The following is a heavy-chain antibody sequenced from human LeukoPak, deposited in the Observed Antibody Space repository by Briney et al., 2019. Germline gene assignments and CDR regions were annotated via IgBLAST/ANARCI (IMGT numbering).Heavy chain of an antibody. CDR2: ITSSSIYK. V-gene: IGHV3-21*01. CDR3: ARDHYDLWSDNYNWFDP. CDR1: GFTFSRYN. Sequence: PGGSLRLSCATSGFTFSRYNMNWVRQAPGKGLEWVSSITSSSIYKYYADSMKGRFTISRDNAKNSLYLQMNSLRAEDTAVYYCARDHYDLWSDNYNWFDPWGQGTLVTVSS. D-gene: IGHD3-3*01. J-gene: IGHJ5*02.